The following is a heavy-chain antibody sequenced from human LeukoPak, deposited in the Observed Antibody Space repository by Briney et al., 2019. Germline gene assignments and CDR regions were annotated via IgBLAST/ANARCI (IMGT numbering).Heavy chain of an antibody. D-gene: IGHD4-23*01. CDR3: ARGYGDNSGAFDI. CDR1: GLSISSYY. J-gene: IGHJ3*02. CDR2: VYHSGRT. Sequence: SETLSLTCTVSGLSISSYYWSWIRQPPGKGLEWIGYVYHSGRTSYNPSLKSRVTISVDRSKNQFSLKLSSVTAADTAVYYCARGYGDNSGAFDIWGQGTMVTVSS. V-gene: IGHV4-59*12.